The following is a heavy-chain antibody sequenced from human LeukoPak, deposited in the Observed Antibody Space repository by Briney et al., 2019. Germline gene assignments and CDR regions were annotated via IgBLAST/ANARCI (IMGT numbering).Heavy chain of an antibody. CDR3: ARHDGSSFIYYVDH. D-gene: IGHD1-26*01. CDR1: GFTVTSCA. J-gene: IGHJ4*02. V-gene: IGHV3-23*01. Sequence: GGSLRLSCAASGFTVTSCAMSWVPQAPGKGLEWVSTISNSDYNTLYADSVKGRFTIPRDNSQNTIYLQMSSLGAADTALYYGARHDGSSFIYYVDHWGQGALVTVSS. CDR2: ISNSDYNT.